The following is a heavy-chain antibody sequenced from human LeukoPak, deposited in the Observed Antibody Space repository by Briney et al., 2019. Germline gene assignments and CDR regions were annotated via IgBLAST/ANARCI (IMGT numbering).Heavy chain of an antibody. CDR2: NNPSGGRT. Sequence: ASVKVSCKASGYTFTSYYMHWVRQAPGQGLEWMGINNPSGGRTSYAQKFQGRVTMTRDTSTSTVYMELSSLRSEDTAVYYCARDFHCSSTSCYNFDYWGQGTLVTASS. CDR3: ARDFHCSSTSCYNFDY. D-gene: IGHD2-2*02. CDR1: GYTFTSYY. J-gene: IGHJ4*02. V-gene: IGHV1-46*01.